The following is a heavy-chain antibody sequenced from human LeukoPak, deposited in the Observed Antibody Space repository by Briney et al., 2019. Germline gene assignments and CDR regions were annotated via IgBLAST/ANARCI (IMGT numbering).Heavy chain of an antibody. Sequence: GESLRLSCSASGFPFRDYAMRGVRQAPGKGVEWVGFIRSKAYGGTTKYAASVKGRFTISRDDSKSIAYLQMNSLKTEDTAVYYCTRPLTTVTTFYYYYMDVWGKGTTVTVSS. CDR2: IRSKAYGGTT. CDR1: GFPFRDYA. D-gene: IGHD4-11*01. V-gene: IGHV3-49*04. J-gene: IGHJ6*03. CDR3: TRPLTTVTTFYYYYMDV.